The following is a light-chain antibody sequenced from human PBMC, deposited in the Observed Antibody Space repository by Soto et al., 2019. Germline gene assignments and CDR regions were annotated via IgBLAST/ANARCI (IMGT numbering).Light chain of an antibody. CDR1: QSISSY. J-gene: IGKJ1*01. V-gene: IGKV1-39*01. CDR3: QQSHSTPWT. CDR2: AAS. Sequence: DIQMTQCPSSLSASVGDRVTITCRASQSISSYLNLYQQKLGKAPKLLIYAASSLQSGVPSRFSGSGSGTDFTLTISSLQPEDFATYYCQQSHSTPWTFGQGTQVDIK.